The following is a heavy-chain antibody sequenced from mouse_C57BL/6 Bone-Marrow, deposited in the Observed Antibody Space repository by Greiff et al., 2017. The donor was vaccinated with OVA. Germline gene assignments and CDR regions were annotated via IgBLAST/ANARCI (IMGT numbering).Heavy chain of an antibody. CDR3: ARGNYYCSRYFDY. CDR1: GYTFTSYG. D-gene: IGHD1-1*01. Sequence: EVQLQQSGAELVRPGSSVKMSCKTSGYTFTSYGINWVKQRPGQGLEWIGYIYTGNGYTEYNEKFKGKATLTSDTSSSSAYMQLSSLTSEDSAIYFLARGNYYCSRYFDYWGQGTTLTVS. V-gene: IGHV1-58*01. CDR2: IYTGNGYT. J-gene: IGHJ2*01.